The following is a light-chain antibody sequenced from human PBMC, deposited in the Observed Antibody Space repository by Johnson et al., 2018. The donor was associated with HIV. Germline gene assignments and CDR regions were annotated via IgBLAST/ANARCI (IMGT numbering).Light chain of an antibody. V-gene: IGLV1-51*02. CDR1: SSNIGDNY. CDR2: ENT. CDR3: GTWARSLSAGGV. J-gene: IGLJ1*01. Sequence: QSVLTQPPSVSAAPGQKVTISCSGSSSNIGDNYVSWYQQLPGTAPKLLIYENTKRPSGIPDRFSGSTSGTSATLAITGLQPGDEGDYYCGTWARSLSAGGVFGTGTKVTVL.